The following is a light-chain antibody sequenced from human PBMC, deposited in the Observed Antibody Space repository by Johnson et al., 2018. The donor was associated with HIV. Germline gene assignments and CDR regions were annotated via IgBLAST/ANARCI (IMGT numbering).Light chain of an antibody. V-gene: IGLV1-51*01. J-gene: IGLJ1*01. CDR2: DNN. CDR3: GTWDSSLSCYV. Sequence: QAVLTQPPSVSAAPGQKVTISCSGSSSNIGNNYVSWYQQLPGTAPKLLIYDNNKRPSGIPDRFSATKSGTSATLGITGLQTGDEADYYCGTWDSSLSCYVFGTGTKVTAL. CDR1: SSNIGNNY.